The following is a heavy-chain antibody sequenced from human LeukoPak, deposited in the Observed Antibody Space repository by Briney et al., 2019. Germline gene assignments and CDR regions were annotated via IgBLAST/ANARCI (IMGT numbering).Heavy chain of an antibody. CDR2: ISSSSSYI. Sequence: GSLRLSCAASGFTFSSYSVNWVRQAPGKGLEWVSSISSSSSYIYYADSVKGRFTISRDNAKNSLYLQMNSLRAEDTAVYYCARVRMVRGADAFDIWGQGTMVTVSS. CDR1: GFTFSSYS. J-gene: IGHJ3*02. V-gene: IGHV3-21*01. D-gene: IGHD3-10*01. CDR3: ARVRMVRGADAFDI.